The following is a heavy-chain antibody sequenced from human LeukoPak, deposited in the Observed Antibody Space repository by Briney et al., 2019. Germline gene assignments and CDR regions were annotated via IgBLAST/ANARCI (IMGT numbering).Heavy chain of an antibody. D-gene: IGHD3-22*01. V-gene: IGHV4-4*02. CDR2: IYHSGST. J-gene: IGHJ4*02. CDR1: GGSISGSNW. CDR3: ARASSGPYGFDY. Sequence: PSGTLSLTCAVSGGSISGSNWWSWVRQPPGKGLKWIGEIYHSGSTNYNPSLKSRVTISVDKSKNQFSLKLSSVTAADTAVYYCARASSGPYGFDYWGQGTLVTVSS.